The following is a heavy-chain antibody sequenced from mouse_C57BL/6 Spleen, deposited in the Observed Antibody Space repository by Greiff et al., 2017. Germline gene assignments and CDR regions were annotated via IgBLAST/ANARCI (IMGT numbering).Heavy chain of an antibody. CDR2: IYPGDGDT. Sequence: VQLQQSGPELVKPGASVKISCKASGYAFSSSWMNWVKQRPGKGLEWIGRIYPGDGDTNYNGKFKGKATLTADKSSSTAYMQLSSLTSEDSAVYFCARAGYSNSFDSWGQGTTRTVSS. D-gene: IGHD2-5*01. CDR3: ARAGYSNSFDS. CDR1: GYAFSSSW. J-gene: IGHJ2*01. V-gene: IGHV1-82*01.